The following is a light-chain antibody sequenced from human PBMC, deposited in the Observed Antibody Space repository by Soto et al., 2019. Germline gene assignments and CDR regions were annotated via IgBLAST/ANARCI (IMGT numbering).Light chain of an antibody. CDR2: GAS. CDR3: QQYGSSQT. J-gene: IGKJ5*01. V-gene: IGKV3-20*01. CDR1: QSVSSSY. Sequence: EIVLTQSPGTLSLSPGERATLSCRASQSVSSSYLAWYKQKPGQAPRLLIYGASSRATGIPDRFSGSGSGTDFTLTISRLEPEDFAVYYCQQYGSSQTFGQGTRLEIK.